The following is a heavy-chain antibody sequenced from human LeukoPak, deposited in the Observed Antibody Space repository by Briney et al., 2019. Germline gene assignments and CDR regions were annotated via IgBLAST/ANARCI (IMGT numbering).Heavy chain of an antibody. V-gene: IGHV3-7*01. Sequence: GGSLRLSCEASGFTFSRNWMSWVRHAPGKGLDWVASINKDGSQKYYGDSVRGRFTISTDNTKNFLFLQMTSLGPEDTATYYCAKLLGTVITYDSWGQGTLVTVSS. J-gene: IGHJ4*02. D-gene: IGHD1-14*01. CDR1: GFTFSRNW. CDR2: INKDGSQK. CDR3: AKLLGTVITYDS.